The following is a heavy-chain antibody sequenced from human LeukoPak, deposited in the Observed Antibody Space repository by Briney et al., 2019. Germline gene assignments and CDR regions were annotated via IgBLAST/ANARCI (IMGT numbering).Heavy chain of an antibody. CDR2: IKQDGSEK. CDR1: GGTFSSYA. CDR3: ARGDTQSKYRQFDS. J-gene: IGHJ4*02. V-gene: IGHV3-7*04. Sequence: ASVKVSCKASGGTFSSYAISWVRQAPGKGLEWVANIKQDGSEKDYVDSVKGRFTISRDNAKNSLYLQMNSLRAEDTGVYYCARGDTQSKYRQFDSWGRGSLVIVSS. D-gene: IGHD3-16*02.